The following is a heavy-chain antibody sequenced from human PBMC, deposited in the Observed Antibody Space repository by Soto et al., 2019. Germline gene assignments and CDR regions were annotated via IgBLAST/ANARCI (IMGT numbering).Heavy chain of an antibody. D-gene: IGHD5-12*01. CDR1: GFTFSSYA. V-gene: IGHV3-23*01. CDR2: ISGSGGST. CDR3: AKFRYSGYDLGYFDY. Sequence: GGSLRLSCAASGFTFSSYAMSWVRQAPGKGLEWVSAISGSGGSTYYADSVKGRFTISRDNSKNTLYLQMNSLRAEDTAVYYCAKFRYSGYDLGYFDYWGQGTLVTVSS. J-gene: IGHJ4*02.